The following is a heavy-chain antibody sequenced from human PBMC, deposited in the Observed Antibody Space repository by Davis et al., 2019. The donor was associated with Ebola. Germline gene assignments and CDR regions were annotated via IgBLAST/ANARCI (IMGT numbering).Heavy chain of an antibody. CDR2: IWSDETKR. CDR1: GFSLSSYG. CDR3: ARLPYSSLYYFDY. Sequence: GESLKISCAVSGFSLSSYGVHWVRQAPGKGLEWVAVIWSDETKRHYADSVKGRFTISRDNSRNTLYLQMSSLRAEDTAVYYCARLPYSSLYYFDYWGQGILVTVSS. D-gene: IGHD6-13*01. V-gene: IGHV3-33*01. J-gene: IGHJ4*02.